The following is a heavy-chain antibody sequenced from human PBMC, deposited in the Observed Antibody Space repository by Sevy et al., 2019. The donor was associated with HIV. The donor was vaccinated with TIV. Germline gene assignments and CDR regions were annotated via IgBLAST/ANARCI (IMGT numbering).Heavy chain of an antibody. CDR3: ARGRGVFGAVAIYWFDP. Sequence: GGSLRLSCAASGLTFSNYVMSWVRQAPGKGLEWLSVISGSSGTTYAAESVKGRFTISRDNSKNTLYLHMSSLGAEDTAVYYCARGRGVFGAVAIYWFDPWGQGALVTVSS. D-gene: IGHD3-3*01. J-gene: IGHJ5*02. CDR2: ISGSSGTT. CDR1: GLTFSNYV. V-gene: IGHV3-23*01.